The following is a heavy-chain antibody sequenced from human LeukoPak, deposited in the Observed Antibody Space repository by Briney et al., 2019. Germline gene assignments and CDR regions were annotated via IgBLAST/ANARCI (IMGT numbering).Heavy chain of an antibody. D-gene: IGHD3-22*01. CDR1: GXTFSSYS. J-gene: IGHJ4*02. V-gene: IGHV3-21*01. CDR3: ARDLELVYYDSSGYDY. CDR2: ISSSSSYI. Sequence: PGGSLRPSCAASGXTFSSYSVNWVRQAPGKGLEWVSSISSSSSYIYYADSVKGRFTISRDNAKNSLYLQMNSLRAEDTAVYYCARDLELVYYDSSGYDYWGRGTQVIVSS.